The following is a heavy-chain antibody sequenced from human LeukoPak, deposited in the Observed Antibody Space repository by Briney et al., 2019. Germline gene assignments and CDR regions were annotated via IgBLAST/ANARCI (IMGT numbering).Heavy chain of an antibody. CDR1: GYSISSGYY. J-gene: IGHJ5*02. V-gene: IGHV4-38-2*01. Sequence: SETLSLTCAVSGYSISSGYYWGWIRQPPGKGLEWIGSIYHSGSTYYNPSLKSRVTISVDTSKNQFSLKLSSVTAADTAVYYCVGDKEATGNGRPNWFDPWGQGTLVTVSS. CDR3: VGDKEATGNGRPNWFDP. D-gene: IGHD6-13*01. CDR2: IYHSGST.